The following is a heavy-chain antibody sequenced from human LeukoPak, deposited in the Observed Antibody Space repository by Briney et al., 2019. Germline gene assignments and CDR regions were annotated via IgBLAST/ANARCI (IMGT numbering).Heavy chain of an antibody. CDR1: GFTFSSYG. Sequence: PGGSLRLSCAASGFTFSSYGMHWVRQAPGKGLEWVAVISYDGSNKYYADSVKGRFTISRDNSKNTLYLQMNSLRAEDTAVYYCAKAGKRAFDYWGQGTLVTVSS. J-gene: IGHJ4*02. CDR3: AKAGKRAFDY. CDR2: ISYDGSNK. V-gene: IGHV3-30*18.